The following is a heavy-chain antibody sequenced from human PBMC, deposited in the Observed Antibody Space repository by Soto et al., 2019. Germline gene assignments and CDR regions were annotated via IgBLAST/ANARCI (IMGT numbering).Heavy chain of an antibody. CDR2: INPNSGGT. D-gene: IGHD5-12*01. J-gene: IGHJ4*02. CDR1: GYTFTGYY. CDR3: AREVATIYSYYFDY. V-gene: IGHV1-2*02. Sequence: ASVKVSCKASGYTFTGYYMHWVRQAPGQGLEWMGWINPNSGGTNYAQKFQGRVTMTRDTSISTAYMELSRLRSDDTAVYYCAREVATIYSYYFDYWGQGTLVTSPQ.